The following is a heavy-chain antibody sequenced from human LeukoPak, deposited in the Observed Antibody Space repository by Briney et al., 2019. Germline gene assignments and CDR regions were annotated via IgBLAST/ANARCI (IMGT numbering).Heavy chain of an antibody. J-gene: IGHJ6*03. CDR1: GGSFSGYY. V-gene: IGHV4-34*01. CDR3: ARGRFGELVPRPDYYYYYYYMDV. CDR2: INHSGST. Sequence: PSETLSLTCAVYGGSFSGYYWSWIRQPPGKGLEWIGEINHSGSTNYNPSLKSRVTISVDTSKNQFSLKLSSVTAADTAVYYCARGRFGELVPRPDYYYYYYYMDVWGKGTTVTVSS. D-gene: IGHD3-10*01.